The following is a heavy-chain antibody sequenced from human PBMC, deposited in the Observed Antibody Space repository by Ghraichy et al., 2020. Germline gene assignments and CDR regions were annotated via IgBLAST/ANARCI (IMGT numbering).Heavy chain of an antibody. J-gene: IGHJ3*01. CDR3: AKDAGLRSLAFDV. V-gene: IGHV3-7*03. CDR1: GFTFGSHW. CDR2: IKQDGSEK. Sequence: GESLNISCAASGFTFGSHWMSWVRQAPGKGLEWVANIKQDGSEKYYADSVKGRFTVSRDNTKNSLFLQMNSLRVEDTAVYYCAKDAGLRSLAFDVWGQGKMVTVSS. D-gene: IGHD4-17*01.